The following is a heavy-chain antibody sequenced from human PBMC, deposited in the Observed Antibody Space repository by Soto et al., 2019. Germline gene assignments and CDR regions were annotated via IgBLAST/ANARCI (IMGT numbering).Heavy chain of an antibody. D-gene: IGHD2-21*02. V-gene: IGHV3-23*01. CDR3: AKEAGGAGGGDCRIDY. CDR2: VSASGGAT. CDR1: GFTFSSYA. Sequence: EVQLLESGGGLVQPGGSLRLSCAASGFTFSSYAMSWVRQAPGKGLEWVSAVSASGGATYYADSVEGRFTISRDSPKTTRDLHMNSLRADDTAIYCCAKEAGGAGGGDCRIDYWGQGTLVTVSS. J-gene: IGHJ4*02.